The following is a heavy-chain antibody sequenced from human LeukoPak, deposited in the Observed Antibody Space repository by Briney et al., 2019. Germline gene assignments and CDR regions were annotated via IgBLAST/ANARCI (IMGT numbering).Heavy chain of an antibody. Sequence: SETLSLTCAVSGGRLTSYYWSWIRQPPGKGLEWIGFIYYRGSTNYNPSLESRVTISVDTSKNRFSLKLSSVTAADTAVYYCARDRYSGYDGFGAFDIWGQGTMVTVSS. CDR3: ARDRYSGYDGFGAFDI. D-gene: IGHD5-12*01. CDR1: GGRLTSYY. CDR2: IYYRGST. V-gene: IGHV4-59*01. J-gene: IGHJ3*02.